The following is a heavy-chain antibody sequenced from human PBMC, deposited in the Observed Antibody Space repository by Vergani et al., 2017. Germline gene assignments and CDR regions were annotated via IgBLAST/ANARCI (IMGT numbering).Heavy chain of an antibody. CDR2: INHSGST. J-gene: IGHJ5*02. Sequence: QVQLQQWGAGLLKPSETLSLTCAVYGGSFSGYYWSWIRQPPGKGLEWIGEINHSGSTNYHPSLKSRVTISVDTSKNQFSLKLSSVTAEDPAVYYCARGSGIAAAGKGGWFDPWGQGTLVTVSS. CDR3: ARGSGIAAAGKGGWFDP. V-gene: IGHV4-34*01. D-gene: IGHD6-13*01. CDR1: GGSFSGYY.